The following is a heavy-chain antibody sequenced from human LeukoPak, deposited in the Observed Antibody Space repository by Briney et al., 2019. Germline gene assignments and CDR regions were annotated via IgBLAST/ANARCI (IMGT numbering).Heavy chain of an antibody. V-gene: IGHV4-59*12. CDR3: ARGPDTSGSFDY. CDR2: IYHSGST. CDR1: GGSISSYY. D-gene: IGHD1-26*01. Sequence: SETLSLTCTVSGGSISSYYWSWIRQPPGKGLEWIGSIYHSGSTYYNPSLKSRVTISVDTSKNQFSLKVTSVTAADTAVYYCARGPDTSGSFDYWGQGTLVTVSS. J-gene: IGHJ4*02.